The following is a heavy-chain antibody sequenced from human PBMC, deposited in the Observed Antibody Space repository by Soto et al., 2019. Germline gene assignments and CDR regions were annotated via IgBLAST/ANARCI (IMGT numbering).Heavy chain of an antibody. D-gene: IGHD4-17*01. CDR3: ARGEGVYAVTPKNGMDV. CDR1: GGTFSSYA. J-gene: IGHJ6*02. V-gene: IGHV1-69*01. CDR2: IIPIFGTA. Sequence: QVQLVQSGAEVKKPGSSVKVSCKASGGTFSSYAISWVRQAPGQGLEWMGGIIPIFGTANYAQKFQGRVTITADESTSTAYMERSRPRSEDTAVYYCARGEGVYAVTPKNGMDVWGQGTTVTVSS.